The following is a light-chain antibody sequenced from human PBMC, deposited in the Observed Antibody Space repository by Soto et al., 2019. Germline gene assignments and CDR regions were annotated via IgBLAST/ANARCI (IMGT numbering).Light chain of an antibody. J-gene: IGKJ4*01. V-gene: IGKV1-33*01. Sequence: DIQMTQSPSTLSASVGDRVTITCQASQDISNYLNWYQQKPGKAPKLLIYDASNLETGVPSRLSGSGSGTDFTFTFSRLXXXXXXXXXXXXYDNLPLTFGGGTKVDIK. CDR3: XXYDNLPLT. CDR2: DAS. CDR1: QDISNY.